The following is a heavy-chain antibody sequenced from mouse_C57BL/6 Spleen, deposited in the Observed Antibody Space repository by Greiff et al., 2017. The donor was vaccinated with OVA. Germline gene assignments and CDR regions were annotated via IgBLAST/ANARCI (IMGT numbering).Heavy chain of an antibody. Sequence: VQLQQSGPELVKPGASVKISCKASGYTFTDYYMNWVKQSHGKSLEWIGDINPNNGGTSYNQKFKGKATLTVDKASSTAYMELRSLTSEDSAVYYCARDYSKVWFAYWGQGTLVTVSA. V-gene: IGHV1-26*01. CDR1: GYTFTDYY. D-gene: IGHD2-5*01. J-gene: IGHJ3*01. CDR3: ARDYSKVWFAY. CDR2: INPNNGGT.